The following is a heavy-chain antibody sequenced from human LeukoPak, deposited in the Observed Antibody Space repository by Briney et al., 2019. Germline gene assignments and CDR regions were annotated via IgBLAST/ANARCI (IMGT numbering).Heavy chain of an antibody. J-gene: IGHJ5*02. D-gene: IGHD2-2*01. CDR1: GGSISSGGYY. CDR2: IYYSGST. CDR3: ARAAYCSSTSCYGWFDP. V-gene: IGHV4-31*03. Sequence: PSETLSLTCTVSGGSISSGGYYWSWIRQHPGKGLEWIVYIYYSGSTYYNPSLKSRVTISVDTSKNQFSLKLSSVTAAATAVYYCARAAYCSSTSCYGWFDPWGQGTLVTVSS.